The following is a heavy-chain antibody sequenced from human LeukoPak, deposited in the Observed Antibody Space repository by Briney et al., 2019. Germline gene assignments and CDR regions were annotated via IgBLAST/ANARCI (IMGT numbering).Heavy chain of an antibody. CDR3: AREKDCDILTGIDY. J-gene: IGHJ4*02. Sequence: GGSLRLSCVGSGFTLSGYYMSWIRQAPGKGLEWVSYISSSSSYTNYADSVKGRFTISRDNAKNSLYLQMNSLRAEDTAVYYCAREKDCDILTGIDYWGQGTLVTVSS. CDR1: GFTLSGYY. D-gene: IGHD3-9*01. V-gene: IGHV3-11*05. CDR2: ISSSSSYT.